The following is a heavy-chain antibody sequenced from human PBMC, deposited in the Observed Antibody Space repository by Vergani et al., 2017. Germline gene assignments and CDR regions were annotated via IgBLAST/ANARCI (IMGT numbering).Heavy chain of an antibody. CDR1: GGTFSSYA. CDR2: IIPIFGTA. V-gene: IGHV1-69*13. D-gene: IGHD3-3*01. CDR3: AREGKFWSGLYHNWFDP. J-gene: IGHJ5*02. Sequence: QVQLVQSGAEVKKPGASVKVSCKASGGTFSSYAISWVRQAPGQGLEWMGGIIPIFGTANYAQKFPGRVTITADESPSTAYMELSSLRSEDTAVYYCAREGKFWSGLYHNWFDPWGQGTLVTVSS.